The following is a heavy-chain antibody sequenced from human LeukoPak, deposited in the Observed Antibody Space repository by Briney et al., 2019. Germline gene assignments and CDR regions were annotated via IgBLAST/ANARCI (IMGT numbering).Heavy chain of an antibody. CDR1: GGSVSSGSYY. CDR3: ARADLDSSGYYYSTNYYFDY. CDR2: IYYSGST. D-gene: IGHD3-22*01. J-gene: IGHJ4*02. V-gene: IGHV4-61*01. Sequence: KPSETLSLTCTVSGGSVSSGSYYWSWIRQPPGKGLEWIGYIYYSGSTNYNPSLKSRVTISVDTSKNQFSLKLSSVTAADTAVYYCARADLDSSGYYYSTNYYFDYWGRGTLVTVSS.